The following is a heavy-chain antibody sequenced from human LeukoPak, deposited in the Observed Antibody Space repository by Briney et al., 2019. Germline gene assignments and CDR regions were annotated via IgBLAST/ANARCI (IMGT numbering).Heavy chain of an antibody. Sequence: GGSLRLSCAASGFTVSTNYMSWVRQAPGKGLEWVSVIYSGGSTYYADSVKGRFTISRDNSKNTLYLQMINLRAEDTAVYYCARGGYCSGGSCYSLYFDLWGRGTLVTVSS. J-gene: IGHJ2*01. CDR3: ARGGYCSGGSCYSLYFDL. CDR2: IYSGGST. V-gene: IGHV3-53*01. CDR1: GFTVSTNY. D-gene: IGHD2-15*01.